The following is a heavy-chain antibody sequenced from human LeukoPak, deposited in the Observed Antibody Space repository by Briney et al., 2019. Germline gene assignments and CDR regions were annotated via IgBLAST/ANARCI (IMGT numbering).Heavy chain of an antibody. J-gene: IGHJ5*02. Sequence: ASVKVSCKASGYTFTGYYMHWVRQAPGQGLEWMGWINPNSGGINYAQKFQGRVTMTRDTSISTAYMELSRLRSDDTAVYYCATGVSSSSGYNWFDPWGQGTLVTVSS. CDR3: ATGVSSSSGYNWFDP. CDR1: GYTFTGYY. D-gene: IGHD6-6*01. V-gene: IGHV1-2*02. CDR2: INPNSGGI.